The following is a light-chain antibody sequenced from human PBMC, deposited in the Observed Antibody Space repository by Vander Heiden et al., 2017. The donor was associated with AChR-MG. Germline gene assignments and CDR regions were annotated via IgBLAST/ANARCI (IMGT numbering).Light chain of an antibody. J-gene: IGLJ2*01. V-gene: IGLV2-14*03. Sequence: QSALTQPASVSGSPGQSITISCTGTRSDVGGYDYVSWYQQQPGKAPKLLIYDVSSRPSGVSNRFSGSKSGNTASLTISGLQAEDEADYHCSSYTSSRTVGFGGGTKLTVL. CDR1: RSDVGGYDY. CDR2: DVS. CDR3: SSYTSSRTVG.